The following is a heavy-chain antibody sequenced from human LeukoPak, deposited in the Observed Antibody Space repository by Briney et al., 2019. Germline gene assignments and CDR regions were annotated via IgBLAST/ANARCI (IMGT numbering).Heavy chain of an antibody. CDR2: IKQDGSEK. CDR3: ARDQGSYGFWSGYYYY. Sequence: GGSLRLSCAASGFTFTSYWMSWVRQAPGKGLEWVANIKQDGSEKYYVDSIKGRFTISRDNAESSLYLQMNSLRAEDTAVYYCARDQGSYGFWSGYYYYWGQGTLVTVSS. CDR1: GFTFTSYW. V-gene: IGHV3-7*01. J-gene: IGHJ4*02. D-gene: IGHD3-3*01.